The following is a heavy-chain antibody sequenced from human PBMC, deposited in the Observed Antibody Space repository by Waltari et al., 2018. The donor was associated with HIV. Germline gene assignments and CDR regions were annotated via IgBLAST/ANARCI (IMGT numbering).Heavy chain of an antibody. CDR2: ISGSGGST. CDR1: GLTFSSYA. Sequence: EVHLLESGGGLVQPGGSLRLPSAASGLTFSSYAITWVRQAPGKGLEWVSAISGSGGSTYYADSVKGRFTISRDNSKNTLYLQMNSLRAEDTAVYYCLGSELWLNYWGQGTLVTVSS. V-gene: IGHV3-23*01. J-gene: IGHJ4*02. CDR3: LGSELWLNY. D-gene: IGHD5-18*01.